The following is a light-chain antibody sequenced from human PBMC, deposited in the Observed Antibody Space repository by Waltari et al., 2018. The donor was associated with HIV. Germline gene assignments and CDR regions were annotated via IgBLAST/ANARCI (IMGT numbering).Light chain of an antibody. V-gene: IGLV1-44*01. CDR3: AAWDDSLNGWV. Sequence: QSVLTQPPSASGTPGQRVTISCSGSSSNIGSNTVNWYQQLPGTAPKLLIYSNNQAPSGVPDRFSGSKSGTSASLAISGLQSEDEADYYCAAWDDSLNGWVFGGGTKLTVL. CDR1: SSNIGSNT. CDR2: SNN. J-gene: IGLJ3*02.